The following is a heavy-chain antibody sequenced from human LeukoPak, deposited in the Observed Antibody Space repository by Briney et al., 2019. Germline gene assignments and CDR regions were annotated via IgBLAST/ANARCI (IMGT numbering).Heavy chain of an antibody. V-gene: IGHV4-59*01. CDR3: ARSRARGYYDSSGPPSFNWFDP. CDR2: IYYSGST. D-gene: IGHD3-22*01. J-gene: IGHJ5*02. CDR1: GGSISSYY. Sequence: SETLSLTCTVSGGSISSYYWSWIRQPPGKGLEWIGYIYYSGSTNYNPSLKSRFTISVDTSKNQFSLKLSSVTAADTAVYYCARSRARGYYDSSGPPSFNWFDPWGQGTLVTVSS.